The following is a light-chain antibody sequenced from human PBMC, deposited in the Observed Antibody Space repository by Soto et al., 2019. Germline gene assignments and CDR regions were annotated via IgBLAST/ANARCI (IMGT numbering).Light chain of an antibody. J-gene: IGLJ3*02. Sequence: QSVLTQSPSASGTPGQRVSISCSGSTSNIGTNTVSWYQHVPGTAPKLLISDNDKRPSGIPDRFSGSKSGTSASLGITGLQTGDEADYYCGTWDNSLSSGVFGGGTKLTVL. CDR2: DND. V-gene: IGLV1-51*01. CDR3: GTWDNSLSSGV. CDR1: TSNIGTNT.